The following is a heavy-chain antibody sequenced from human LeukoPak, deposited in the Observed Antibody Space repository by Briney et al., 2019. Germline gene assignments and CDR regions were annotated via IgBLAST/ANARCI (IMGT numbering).Heavy chain of an antibody. CDR2: ISLEGTNV. CDR3: ARAIGDPYFGGHSFGDFYF. D-gene: IGHD4-23*01. V-gene: IGHV3-30*03. CDR1: GFTFYNYG. J-gene: IGHJ4*02. Sequence: GGSLTVSCAASGFTFYNYGLHSVRHAPGEGLEWVSFISLEGTNVHYADTVKGPSTISRETTNNTLHIQISSLRAEDTGVYYFARAIGDPYFGGHSFGDFYFWGAGNLVRVSS.